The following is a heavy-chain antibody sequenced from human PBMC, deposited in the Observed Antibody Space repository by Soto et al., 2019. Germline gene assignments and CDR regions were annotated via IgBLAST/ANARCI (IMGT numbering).Heavy chain of an antibody. Sequence: QVQLVQSGAEVKKPGASVKVSCKASGYSFTGYYMHWVRQAPGQGLEWMGWMNPISGDTKFAQKFRGRVTMTGDTSISTAYMELSRLRSDDTAVYYCARADEYSNYWPKNYWGQGTLVTVSS. J-gene: IGHJ4*02. CDR1: GYSFTGYY. D-gene: IGHD4-4*01. V-gene: IGHV1-2*02. CDR3: ARADEYSNYWPKNY. CDR2: MNPISGDT.